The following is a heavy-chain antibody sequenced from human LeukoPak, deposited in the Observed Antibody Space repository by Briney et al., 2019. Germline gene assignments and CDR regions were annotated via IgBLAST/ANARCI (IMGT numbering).Heavy chain of an antibody. CDR1: GGSISSYY. V-gene: IGHV4-59*01. Sequence: ASETLSLTCTVSGGSISSYYWSWIRQPPGKGLEWIGYIYYSGSTNYNPSLKSRVTISVDTSKNQFSLKLSSVTAADTAVYYCARDAGTGELDYWGQGTLVTVSS. CDR3: ARDAGTGELDY. D-gene: IGHD1-1*01. CDR2: IYYSGST. J-gene: IGHJ4*02.